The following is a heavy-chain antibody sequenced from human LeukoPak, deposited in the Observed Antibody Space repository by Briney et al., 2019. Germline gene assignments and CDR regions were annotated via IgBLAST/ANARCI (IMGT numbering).Heavy chain of an antibody. CDR1: GCTFSIDG. V-gene: IGHV3-30*18. Sequence: GRTLTLSCAPSGCTFSIDGMHWVPQAPGTGREGVAVISYDGSNKYYADSVKGRFTISRDNSKNPLYLQMNSLRAEDTAVYYCAKKRALGEVEYSSSYFDYWGQGTLVTVSS. J-gene: IGHJ4*02. CDR2: ISYDGSNK. CDR3: AKKRALGEVEYSSSYFDY. D-gene: IGHD6-6*01.